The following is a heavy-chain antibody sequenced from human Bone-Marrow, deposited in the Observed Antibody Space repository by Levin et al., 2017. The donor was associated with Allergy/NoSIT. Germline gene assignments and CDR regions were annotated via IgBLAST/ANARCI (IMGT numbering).Heavy chain of an antibody. CDR2: LDPGDGEI. CDR1: GYSLAESP. V-gene: IGHV1-24*01. CDR3: ATASLIFYSSYYGMDG. J-gene: IGHJ6*02. Sequence: GESLKISCKVSGYSLAESPIYWVRQAPGKGLEWMGGLDPGDGEIMNPQQFQGRVTMTADTSTDTSYIELSSLRSDDTAVYFCATASLIFYSSYYGMDGWGQGTTVTVSS. D-gene: IGHD2-8*01.